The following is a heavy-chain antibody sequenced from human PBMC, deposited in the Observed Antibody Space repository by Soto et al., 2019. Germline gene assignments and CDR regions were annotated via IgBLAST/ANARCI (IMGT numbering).Heavy chain of an antibody. CDR3: AKDSQGPLDY. CDR1: GFTFSSYG. V-gene: IGHV3-30*18. J-gene: IGHJ4*02. Sequence: PGGSLRLSCAASGFTFSSYGMHWVRQAPGKGLEWVAVISYDGSNKYYADSVKGRFTISRGNSKNTLYLQMNSLRAEDTAVYYCAKDSQGPLDYWGQGTLVTVSS. CDR2: ISYDGSNK.